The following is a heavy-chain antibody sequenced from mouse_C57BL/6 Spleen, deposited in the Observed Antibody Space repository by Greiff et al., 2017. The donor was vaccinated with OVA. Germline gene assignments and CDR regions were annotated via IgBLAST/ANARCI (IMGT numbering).Heavy chain of an antibody. CDR2: INPNNGGT. CDR1: GYTFTDYN. CDR3: ARGAYGNPAWFAY. J-gene: IGHJ3*01. D-gene: IGHD2-1*01. Sequence: VQLQQSGPELVKPGASVKMSCKASGYTFTDYNMHWVKQSHGKSLEWIGYINPNNGGTSYNQKFKGKATLTVNKSSSTAYMELRSLTSEDSAVYYCARGAYGNPAWFAYWGQGTLVTVSA. V-gene: IGHV1-22*01.